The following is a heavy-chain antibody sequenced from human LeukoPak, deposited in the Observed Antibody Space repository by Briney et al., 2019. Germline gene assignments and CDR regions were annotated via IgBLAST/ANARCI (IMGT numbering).Heavy chain of an antibody. CDR3: ARLHHDLWRGRPENWFAP. J-gene: IGHJ5*02. CDR1: GGSISSYY. D-gene: IGHD3-3*01. CDR2: IYYSGST. Sequence: SETLSLTCTVSGGSISSYYWSWIRQPPGKGLEWIGYIYYSGSTNYNPSLKSRVTISVDTSTNPFSLKLSSVTAADTAVYYCARLHHDLWRGRPENWFAPWGQGTLVTVSS. V-gene: IGHV4-59*01.